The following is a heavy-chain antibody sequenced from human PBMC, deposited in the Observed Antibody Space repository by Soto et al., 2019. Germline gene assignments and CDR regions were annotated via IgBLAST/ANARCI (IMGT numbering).Heavy chain of an antibody. J-gene: IGHJ4*02. CDR2: ISWNSNTI. V-gene: IGHV3-9*01. Sequence: GGSLRLSCAASGFTFDNYAMHWVRQAPGKGLEWVSGISWNSNTIAYADSVKGRFTISRDNAKNSLYLQMNSLRAEDAAFYYCAKDTGPNWGLGTLVTVSS. CDR1: GFTFDNYA. CDR3: AKDTGPN.